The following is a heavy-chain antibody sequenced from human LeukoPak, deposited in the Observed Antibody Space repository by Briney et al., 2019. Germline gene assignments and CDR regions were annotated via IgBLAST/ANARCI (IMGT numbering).Heavy chain of an antibody. CDR3: AGGGGTTVDY. CDR2: IYYTGST. D-gene: IGHD1-26*01. CDR1: GGSISSYY. Sequence: SETLSPTCTVSGGSISSYYWSWIRQPPGKGLEWIGYIYYTGSTYYNPSLKSRVTISLDTSKNQFSLNLSSVTAADTAVYYCAGGGGTTVDYWGQGTLVTVSS. J-gene: IGHJ4*02. V-gene: IGHV4-59*01.